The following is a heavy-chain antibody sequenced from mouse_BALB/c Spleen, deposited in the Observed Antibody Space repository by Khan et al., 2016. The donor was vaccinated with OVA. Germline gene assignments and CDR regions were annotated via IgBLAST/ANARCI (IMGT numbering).Heavy chain of an antibody. CDR1: GFSLTSYG. V-gene: IGHV2-3*01. CDR3: AKDRGYYAVDY. Sequence: QVQLQQSGPGLVAPSQSLSITCTVSGFSLTSYGVSWVRQPPGKGLEWLGVIWGDGNTNFHSALRSRLGISKNNSKSQVFLKLNSLQTDDTATYYCAKDRGYYAVDYWGQGTSVTVSS. J-gene: IGHJ4*01. CDR2: IWGDGNT.